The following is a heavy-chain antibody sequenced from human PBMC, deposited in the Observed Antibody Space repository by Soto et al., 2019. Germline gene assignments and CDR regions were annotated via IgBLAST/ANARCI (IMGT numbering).Heavy chain of an antibody. CDR1: GYTFTSYA. V-gene: IGHV1-3*01. CDR3: ARDENPWGLYSSSWLPASYGMDA. D-gene: IGHD6-13*01. Sequence: ASVKVSCKASGYTFTSYAMHWVRQAPGQRLEWMGWINAGNGNTKYSQKFQGRVTITRDTSASTAYMELSSLRSEDTAVYYCARDENPWGLYSSSWLPASYGMDAWGQGATVTVSS. J-gene: IGHJ6*02. CDR2: INAGNGNT.